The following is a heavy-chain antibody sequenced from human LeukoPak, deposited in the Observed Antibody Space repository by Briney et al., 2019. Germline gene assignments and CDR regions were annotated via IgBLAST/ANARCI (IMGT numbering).Heavy chain of an antibody. D-gene: IGHD3-9*01. CDR1: GFTFSSYN. CDR2: ISSSSSTR. CDR3: ARGQSRYFDWYLGFFDY. Sequence: GGSLRLSCAASGFTFSSYNMNWVRQAPGKGLEWVSYISSSSSTRYYADSVKGRFTISRDNAKNSLYLQMNSLRADDTAVYYCARGQSRYFDWYLGFFDYWGQGTLVTVSS. J-gene: IGHJ4*02. V-gene: IGHV3-48*01.